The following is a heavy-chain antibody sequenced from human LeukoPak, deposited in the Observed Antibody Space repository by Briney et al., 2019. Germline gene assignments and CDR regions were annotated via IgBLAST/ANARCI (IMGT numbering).Heavy chain of an antibody. CDR3: VTPYQAKTAPYDL. Sequence: SETLSLTCTVSGGSISSYCWSWVRQPPGKGLEWIGYIYTSGNTDYNSSLKRRLTMSVDTSKSQVSMELRFLTAADTAIYYCVTPYQAKTAPYDLWGQGTLVTVSS. V-gene: IGHV4-4*09. J-gene: IGHJ5*02. D-gene: IGHD2-2*01. CDR2: IYTSGNT. CDR1: GGSISSYC.